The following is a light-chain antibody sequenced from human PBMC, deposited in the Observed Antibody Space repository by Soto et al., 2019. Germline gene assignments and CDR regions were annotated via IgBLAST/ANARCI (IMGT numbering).Light chain of an antibody. Sequence: EIVLTQSPATLSLSPRESATLSCRASQSVRSYLAWYQLKPGKAPRLLIYDASNRATGIPAMFIVSGSGTNFTLTITSLEYEEFAGYYWHQRSNCFSFCPGNKVYI. J-gene: IGKJ3*01. CDR2: DAS. CDR1: QSVRSY. CDR3: HQRSNCFS. V-gene: IGKV3-11*01.